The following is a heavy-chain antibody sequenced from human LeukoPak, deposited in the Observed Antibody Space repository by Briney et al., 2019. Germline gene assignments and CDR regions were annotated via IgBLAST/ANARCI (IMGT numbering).Heavy chain of an antibody. Sequence: ASVKVSCKASGYTFTGYYMHWVRQAPGQGLEWMGWINPNSGGTNYAQKFQGRVTMTRDTSISTAYMELSRLRSDDTAVYYCAVAIAAVNAFDVWGQGTMVTVSS. CDR1: GYTFTGYY. CDR2: INPNSGGT. CDR3: AVAIAAVNAFDV. J-gene: IGHJ3*01. V-gene: IGHV1-2*02. D-gene: IGHD6-13*01.